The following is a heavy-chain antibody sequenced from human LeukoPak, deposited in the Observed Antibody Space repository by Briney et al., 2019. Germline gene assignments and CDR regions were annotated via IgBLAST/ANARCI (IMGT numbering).Heavy chain of an antibody. CDR1: GGTFSSYA. CDR3: ARDLGRWLNSRQDY. V-gene: IGHV1-69*04. CDR2: IIPILGIA. D-gene: IGHD6-13*01. Sequence: RASVKVSCKASGGTFSSYAISRVRQAPGQGLEWMGRIIPILGIANYAQKFQGRVTITADKSTSTAYMELSSLRSEDTAVYYCARDLGRWLNSRQDYWGQGTLVTVSS. J-gene: IGHJ4*02.